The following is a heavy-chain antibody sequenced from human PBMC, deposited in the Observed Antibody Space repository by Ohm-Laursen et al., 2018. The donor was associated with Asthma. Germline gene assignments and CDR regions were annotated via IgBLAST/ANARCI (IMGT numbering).Heavy chain of an antibody. CDR1: GFTFTSYD. D-gene: IGHD3-22*01. CDR3: AHDSSGYYPDY. V-gene: IGHV3-33*08. Sequence: SLRLSCAASGFTFTSYDMYWVRQAPGKGLEFVAVIWYGGSNKYYADSVKGRFSISRDNSKNTLYLQMNSLRTEDTAVYYCAHDSSGYYPDYWGQGTLVTVSS. J-gene: IGHJ4*02. CDR2: IWYGGSNK.